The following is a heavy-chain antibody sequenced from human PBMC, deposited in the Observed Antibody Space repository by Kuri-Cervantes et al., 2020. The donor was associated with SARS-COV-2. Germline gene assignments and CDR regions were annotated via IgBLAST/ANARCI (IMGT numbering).Heavy chain of an antibody. CDR3: ARDLGYCSGGSCWTGDY. J-gene: IGHJ4*02. V-gene: IGHV3-21*01. CDR2: ISSSSSYI. D-gene: IGHD2-15*01. CDR1: GFTFSSYW. Sequence: GGSLRLSCAASGFTFSSYWMNWVRQAPGKGLEWVSSISSSSSYIYYADSVKGRFTISRDNAKNSLYLQMNSLRAEDTAVYYCARDLGYCSGGSCWTGDYWGQGTLVTVSS.